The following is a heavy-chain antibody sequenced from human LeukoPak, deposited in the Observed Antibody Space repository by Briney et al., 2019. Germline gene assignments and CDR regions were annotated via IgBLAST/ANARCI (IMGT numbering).Heavy chain of an antibody. CDR3: AKYTDYGGNCDY. V-gene: IGHV3-23*01. J-gene: IGHJ4*02. Sequence: GSLRLSCAASGFTFSSYAMSWVRQAPGKGLEWVSAISGSGGSTYYADSVKGRFTISRDNSKNTLYLQMNSLRAEDTAVYYCAKYTDYGGNCDYWGQGTLVTVSS. D-gene: IGHD4-23*01. CDR2: ISGSGGST. CDR1: GFTFSSYA.